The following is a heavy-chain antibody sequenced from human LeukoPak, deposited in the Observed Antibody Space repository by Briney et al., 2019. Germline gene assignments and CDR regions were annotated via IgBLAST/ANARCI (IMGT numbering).Heavy chain of an antibody. CDR1: GYHFTSYW. Sequence: GGALRISWKGSGYHFTSYWISWVRQVPGKGLEGMGRIDQSDSYTNYSPSFQGHVTISADKSISTAYLQWSSLKASDTAMYYCAIKGDYGDYYFDYWGQGTLVTVSS. V-gene: IGHV5-10-1*01. CDR2: IDQSDSYT. D-gene: IGHD4-17*01. J-gene: IGHJ4*02. CDR3: AIKGDYGDYYFDY.